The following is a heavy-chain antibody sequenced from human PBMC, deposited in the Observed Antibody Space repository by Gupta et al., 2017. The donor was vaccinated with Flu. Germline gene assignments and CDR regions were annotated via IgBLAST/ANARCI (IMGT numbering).Heavy chain of an antibody. Sequence: GLEWIGYIYYSGSTNYNPSLKSRVTISVDTSKNQFSLKLSSVTAADTAVYYCARDVLNCSGGSCPRGDGMDVWGQGTTVTVSS. V-gene: IGHV4-59*01. J-gene: IGHJ6*02. D-gene: IGHD2-15*01. CDR3: ARDVLNCSGGSCPRGDGMDV. CDR2: IYYSGST.